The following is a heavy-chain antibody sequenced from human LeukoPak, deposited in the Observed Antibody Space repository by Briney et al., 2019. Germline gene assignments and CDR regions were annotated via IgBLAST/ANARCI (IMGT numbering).Heavy chain of an antibody. CDR1: GYTFTADY. Sequence: ASVKVSCKASGYTFTADYMHWVRQAPGQGLEWMGWINPNTGDTYYAQKFQGRVTLTRDTSISTAYMELTSLRADDTAVFYRAGSRPQDCSSTSCPPNYWGQGTLVTVSS. CDR2: INPNTGDT. J-gene: IGHJ4*02. CDR3: AGSRPQDCSSTSCPPNY. D-gene: IGHD2-2*01. V-gene: IGHV1-2*02.